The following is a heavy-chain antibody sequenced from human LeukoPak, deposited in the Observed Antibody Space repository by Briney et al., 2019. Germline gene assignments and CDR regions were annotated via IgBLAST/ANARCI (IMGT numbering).Heavy chain of an antibody. CDR3: ARGAAGTGAADY. CDR1: GGSISSYY. CDR2: THYSGST. D-gene: IGHD6-13*01. V-gene: IGHV4-59*01. Sequence: SETLSLTCTVSGGSISSYYWSWVRQPPGKGLEWIGYTHYSGSTKYNPSLKSRLTISVDSSKNQFSLRLSSVTAADTAVYFCARGAAGTGAADYWGQGTLVTVSS. J-gene: IGHJ4*02.